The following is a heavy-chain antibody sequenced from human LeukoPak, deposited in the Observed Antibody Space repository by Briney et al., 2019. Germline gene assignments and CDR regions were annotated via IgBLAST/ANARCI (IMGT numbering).Heavy chain of an antibody. D-gene: IGHD5-18*01. V-gene: IGHV1-3*01. CDR1: GYTFTSYA. CDR3: ARVRDRIQLWFFGY. Sequence: ASVKVSCKASGYTFTSYAMHWVRQAPGQRLEWMGWINAGNGNTKYSQKFQGRVTITRDTSGSTAYMELSSLRSEDTAVYYCARVRDRIQLWFFGYWGQGTLVTVSS. J-gene: IGHJ4*02. CDR2: INAGNGNT.